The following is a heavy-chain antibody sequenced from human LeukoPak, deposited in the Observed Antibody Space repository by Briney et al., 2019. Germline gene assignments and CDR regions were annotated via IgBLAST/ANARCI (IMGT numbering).Heavy chain of an antibody. V-gene: IGHV1-2*02. CDR3: ARGHGEDYYYYYMDV. Sequence: ASVKVSCKASGYTFTGYYMHWVRQAPGQGLEWMGWINPNSGGTNYAQKFQGRVTMTRDTSISTAYMELSRLRSDDTAVYYCARGHGEDYYYYYMDVWSKGTTVTVSS. CDR1: GYTFTGYY. CDR2: INPNSGGT. J-gene: IGHJ6*03.